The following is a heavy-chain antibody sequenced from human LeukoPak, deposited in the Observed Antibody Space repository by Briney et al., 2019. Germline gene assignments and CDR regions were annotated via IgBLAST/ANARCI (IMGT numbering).Heavy chain of an antibody. CDR2: IKSKTDGGTT. Sequence: GGSLRLSCAASGFTFSNAWMSWVRQAPGKGLEWVGRIKSKTDGGTTDYAAPVKGRFTISRDDSKNTLYLQMNSLKTEDTAVYYCTTDPIAVAGIVDYWGQGTLVTVSS. V-gene: IGHV3-15*01. CDR1: GFTFSNAW. CDR3: TTDPIAVAGIVDY. D-gene: IGHD6-19*01. J-gene: IGHJ4*02.